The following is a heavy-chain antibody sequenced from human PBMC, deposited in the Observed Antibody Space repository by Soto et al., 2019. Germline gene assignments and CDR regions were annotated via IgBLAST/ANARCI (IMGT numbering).Heavy chain of an antibody. CDR3: VTSIPAAGTRYFQH. V-gene: IGHV3-23*01. Sequence: EVQLLESGGGLVQPGGSLRLSCAASGFTFSSYAMSWVRQAPGKGLEWVSAVGTGGTTYYADSVKGRFTISRDNSKNTLYLQMNSLRAEDTAVYYCVTSIPAAGTRYFQHWGQGTLVTVSS. D-gene: IGHD6-13*01. CDR2: VGTGGTT. J-gene: IGHJ1*01. CDR1: GFTFSSYA.